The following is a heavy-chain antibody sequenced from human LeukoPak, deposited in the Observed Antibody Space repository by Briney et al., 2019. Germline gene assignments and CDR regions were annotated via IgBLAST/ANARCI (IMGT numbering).Heavy chain of an antibody. D-gene: IGHD4-17*01. CDR2: ISSSSSYI. J-gene: IGHJ4*02. Sequence: PGGSLRLPCAASGFTFSSYSMNWVRQAPGKGLEWVSSISSSSSYIYYADSVKGRFTISRDNAKNSLYLQMNSLRAEDTAVYYCARDSPDYGDYVPFDYWGQGTLVTVSS. CDR1: GFTFSSYS. V-gene: IGHV3-21*01. CDR3: ARDSPDYGDYVPFDY.